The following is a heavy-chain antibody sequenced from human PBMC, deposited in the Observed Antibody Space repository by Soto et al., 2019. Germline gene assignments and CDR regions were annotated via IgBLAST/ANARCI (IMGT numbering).Heavy chain of an antibody. D-gene: IGHD2-8*02. Sequence: SETLSLTCAVYGGSFSGYSWTWIRQPPGTGLEWIGEINHSGSTNYNPSLKSRVTISVDTSKNQFSLKLTSVTAAGTALYYCARDKITGLFDYWGQGTLVTVSS. V-gene: IGHV4-34*01. CDR3: ARDKITGLFDY. J-gene: IGHJ4*02. CDR2: INHSGST. CDR1: GGSFSGYS.